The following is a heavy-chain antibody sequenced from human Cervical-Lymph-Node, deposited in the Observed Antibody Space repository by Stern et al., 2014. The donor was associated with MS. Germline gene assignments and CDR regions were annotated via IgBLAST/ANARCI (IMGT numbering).Heavy chain of an antibody. CDR1: GHTFSSHW. J-gene: IGHJ3*02. CDR2: IYPGDSDT. CDR3: ASFSGSHSDAFDI. Sequence: EVQLVESGAEVKKAGESLRISCKGYGHTFSSHWIVWVRQMPGQDLEWMGIIYPGDSDTRYSPSFQGQVTISADRSINTAYLQWSRLKASDTAMYFCASFSGSHSDAFDIWGQGTMVTVSS. D-gene: IGHD1-26*01. V-gene: IGHV5-51*01.